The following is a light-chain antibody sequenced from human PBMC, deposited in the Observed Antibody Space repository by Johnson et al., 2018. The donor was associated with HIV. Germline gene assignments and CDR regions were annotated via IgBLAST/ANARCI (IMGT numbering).Light chain of an antibody. CDR2: DNN. CDR3: GAWHSSLTAGSYV. CDR1: SSNIGNNY. V-gene: IGLV1-51*01. J-gene: IGLJ1*01. Sequence: QSVSTQPPSVSAAPGQKVTISCSGSSSNIGNNYVSWYQQLPGTAPKLLMYDNNKLPSGIPDRFSGSKSGTSATLGITGLQTGHEADYYCGAWHSSLTAGSYVFGTGTKVTVL.